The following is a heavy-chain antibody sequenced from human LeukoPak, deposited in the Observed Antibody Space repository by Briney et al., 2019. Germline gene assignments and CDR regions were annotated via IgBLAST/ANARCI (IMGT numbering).Heavy chain of an antibody. CDR1: GFTFRSHW. CDR2: TNQDGSDK. D-gene: IGHD2-15*01. Sequence: GGSLRLSCAAAGFTFRSHWMSWTRQAPGKGLEWVANTNQDGSDKQYVDSVKGRFTISRDNAKNSLYLQMDSLRAEDTGLYYCARDHVVDGLVFDYWGQGALVTVSS. J-gene: IGHJ4*02. V-gene: IGHV3-7*01. CDR3: ARDHVVDGLVFDY.